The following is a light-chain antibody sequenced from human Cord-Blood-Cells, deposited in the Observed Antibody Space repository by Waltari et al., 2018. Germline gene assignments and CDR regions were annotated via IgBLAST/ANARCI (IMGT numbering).Light chain of an antibody. CDR1: SSNIGSNT. Sequence: QSVLTQPPSASGTPGQRVTISCSGSSSNIGSNTVNWYQQLPGTAPKRLIYSNNQRPSGVPDRVSGSKSGTSASLAISGLQSEDEADYYCAAWDDSLNGWVFGGGTKLTVL. J-gene: IGLJ3*02. CDR2: SNN. CDR3: AAWDDSLNGWV. V-gene: IGLV1-44*01.